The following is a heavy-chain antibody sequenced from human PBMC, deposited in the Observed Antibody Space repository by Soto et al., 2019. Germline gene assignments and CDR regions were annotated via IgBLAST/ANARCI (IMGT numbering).Heavy chain of an antibody. D-gene: IGHD6-13*01. CDR3: AHSLPSSSPPKGRAFDI. J-gene: IGHJ3*02. V-gene: IGHV2-5*01. Sequence: QITLKESGPTLVKPTQTLTLTCTFSGFSLSTSGVGVGWIRQPPGKALEWLALIYWNDDKRYSPSLKSRLTITNDTSKNQVVITMTNMDPVDTATYYCAHSLPSSSPPKGRAFDIWGQGTMVTVSS. CDR2: IYWNDDK. CDR1: GFSLSTSGVG.